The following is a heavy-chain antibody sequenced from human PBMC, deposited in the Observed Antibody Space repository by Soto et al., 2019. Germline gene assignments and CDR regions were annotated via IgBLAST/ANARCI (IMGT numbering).Heavy chain of an antibody. J-gene: IGHJ1*01. D-gene: IGHD3-22*01. CDR2: ISAYNRNT. V-gene: IGHV1-18*01. Sequence: QVQLVQSGAEVKKPGASVKVSCKASGYSFTSYGISWVRQAPGQGLEWMGCISAYNRNTNYAQKRQGRVTMTTGPSTSTAYMELRSLRSDDTAVYYCARAVDYSDSSCYYTHEYFQHWGQGTLVTVSS. CDR3: ARAVDYSDSSCYYTHEYFQH. CDR1: GYSFTSYG.